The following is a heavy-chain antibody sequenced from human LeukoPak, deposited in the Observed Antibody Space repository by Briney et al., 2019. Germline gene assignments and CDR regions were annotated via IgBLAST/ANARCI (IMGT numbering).Heavy chain of an antibody. CDR2: IHYTGST. J-gene: IGHJ4*02. D-gene: IGHD6-19*01. CDR1: GGSISSYY. CDR3: ARGSGWYNY. V-gene: IGHV4-59*01. Sequence: SETLSLTCTVSGGSISSYYWSWMRQPPGKGLEWIGYIHYTGSTNYNPSLKSRVTISVDTSKNQFSLKLSSVTAADTAVYCCARGSGWYNYWGQGTLVTVSS.